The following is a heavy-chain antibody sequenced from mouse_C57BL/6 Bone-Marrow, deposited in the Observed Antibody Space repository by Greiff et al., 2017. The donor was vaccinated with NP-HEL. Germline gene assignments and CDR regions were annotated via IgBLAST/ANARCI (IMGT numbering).Heavy chain of an antibody. D-gene: IGHD1-1*02. Sequence: EVMLVESGGDLVKPGGSLKLSCAASGFTFSSYGMSWVRQTPDKRLEWVATISSGGSYTYYPDSVKGRFTISRDNAKNTLYLQMSSLKSEDTAMYYCARVGDYGPYAMDYWGQGTSVTVSS. CDR1: GFTFSSYG. CDR2: ISSGGSYT. V-gene: IGHV5-6*01. J-gene: IGHJ4*01. CDR3: ARVGDYGPYAMDY.